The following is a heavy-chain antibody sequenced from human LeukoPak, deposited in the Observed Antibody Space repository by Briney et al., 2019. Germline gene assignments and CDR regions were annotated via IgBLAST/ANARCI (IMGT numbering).Heavy chain of an antibody. CDR2: ISYDGSNK. CDR3: AREYLYCSSTSCYNWFDP. J-gene: IGHJ5*02. CDR1: GFTFSSYA. Sequence: GGSLRLSCAASGFTFSSYAMHWVRQAPGKGLEWVAVISYDGSNKYYADSVKDRFTISRDNSKNTLYLQMNSLRAEDTAVYYCAREYLYCSSTSCYNWFDPWGQGTLVTVSS. V-gene: IGHV3-30*04. D-gene: IGHD2-2*01.